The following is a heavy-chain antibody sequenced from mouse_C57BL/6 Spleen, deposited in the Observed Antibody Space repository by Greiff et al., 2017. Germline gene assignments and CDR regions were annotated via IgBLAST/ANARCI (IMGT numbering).Heavy chain of an antibody. Sequence: EVKVVESGGGLVKPGGSLKLSCAASGFTFSSYAMSWVRQTPEKRLEWVATISDGGSYTYYPDNVKGRFTISRDNAKNNLYLQMSHLKSEDTAMYYCARAQATFDYWGQGTTLTVSS. CDR3: ARAQATFDY. J-gene: IGHJ2*01. CDR1: GFTFSSYA. D-gene: IGHD3-2*02. V-gene: IGHV5-4*03. CDR2: ISDGGSYT.